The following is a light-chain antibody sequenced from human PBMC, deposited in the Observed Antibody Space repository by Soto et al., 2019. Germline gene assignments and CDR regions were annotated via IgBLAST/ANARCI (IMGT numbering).Light chain of an antibody. Sequence: EIVLTQSPATLSSFPGDRVTLSCRASQYISTRLAWYQHRPGQAPRLLIYQASTRAAGIPARFSASGTGTDFTLTISDVQPEDFAVYYCQQRSNWPRTFGQGTKVDIK. CDR3: QQRSNWPRT. V-gene: IGKV3-11*01. CDR2: QAS. CDR1: QYISTR. J-gene: IGKJ1*01.